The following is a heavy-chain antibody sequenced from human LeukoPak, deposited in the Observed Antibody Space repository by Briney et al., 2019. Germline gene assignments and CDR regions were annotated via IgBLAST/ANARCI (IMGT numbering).Heavy chain of an antibody. CDR3: AKTLHSSSWYSDLDY. CDR1: GFTFSSYS. V-gene: IGHV3-21*01. CDR2: ISSSSSYI. D-gene: IGHD6-13*01. J-gene: IGHJ4*02. Sequence: PGGSLRLSCAASGFTFSSYSMNWVRQAPGKGLEWVSSISSSSSYIYYADSVKGRFTISRDNAKNSLYLQMNSLRAEDTAVYYCAKTLHSSSWYSDLDYWGQGTLVTVSS.